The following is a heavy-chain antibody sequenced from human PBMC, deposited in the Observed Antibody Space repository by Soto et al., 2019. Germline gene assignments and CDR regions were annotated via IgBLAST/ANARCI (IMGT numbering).Heavy chain of an antibody. J-gene: IGHJ4*02. V-gene: IGHV3-30*18. CDR3: AKDSSGSLDY. CDR2: ISYHGSNK. D-gene: IGHD3-3*01. CDR1: GFTFSSYG. Sequence: PGGSLRLSCAASGFTFSSYGMHWVRQAPGKGLEWVAFISYHGSNKYYADSVKGRFTISRDNSKNTLYLQMNSLRADDTAVYYCAKDSSGSLDYWGQGTLVTV.